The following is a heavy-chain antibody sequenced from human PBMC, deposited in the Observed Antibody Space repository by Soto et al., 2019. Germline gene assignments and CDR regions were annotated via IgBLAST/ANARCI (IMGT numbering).Heavy chain of an antibody. CDR1: GGSLSSGGYY. CDR3: ARDARFYCSSTSCYSV. V-gene: IGHV4-31*03. D-gene: IGHD2-2*01. Sequence: SETLSLTCTVSGGSLSSGGYYWSWIRQHPGKGLEWIGYIYYSGSTYYNPSLKSRVTISVDTSKNQFSLKLSSVTAADTAVYYCARDARFYCSSTSCYSVWGQGTLVTVSS. CDR2: IYYSGST. J-gene: IGHJ4*02.